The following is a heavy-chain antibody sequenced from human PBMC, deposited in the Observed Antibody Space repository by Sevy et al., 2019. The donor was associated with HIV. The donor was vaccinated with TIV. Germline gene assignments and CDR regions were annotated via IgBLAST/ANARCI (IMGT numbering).Heavy chain of an antibody. CDR3: ARGGGGGYSDAFDI. J-gene: IGHJ3*02. CDR2: IKQDGSEK. V-gene: IGHV3-7*03. Sequence: GGSLRLSCAASGFTFSSYWMSWVHQAPGKGLEWVANIKQDGSEKYYVDSVKGRFTSCKDNAKNSLYLQMNSLRDEDTAVDYCARGGGGGYSDAFDIWGQGTMGTVS. D-gene: IGHD1-26*01. CDR1: GFTFSSYW.